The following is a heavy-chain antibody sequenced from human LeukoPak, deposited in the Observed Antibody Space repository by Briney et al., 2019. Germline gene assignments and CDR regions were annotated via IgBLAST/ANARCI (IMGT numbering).Heavy chain of an antibody. V-gene: IGHV3-43*01. Sequence: QPGGSLRLSCAASGFTFDDYTMHWVRQAPGKGLEWVSLISWDGGSTYYADSVKGRFTISRDNSKNSLYLQMNSLRTEDTALYYCAKGEDYGGNLLVYWGQGTLVTVSS. CDR2: ISWDGGST. J-gene: IGHJ4*02. D-gene: IGHD4-23*01. CDR3: AKGEDYGGNLLVY. CDR1: GFTFDDYT.